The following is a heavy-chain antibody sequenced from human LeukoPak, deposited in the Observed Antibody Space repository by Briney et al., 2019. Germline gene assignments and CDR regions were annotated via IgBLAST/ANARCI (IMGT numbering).Heavy chain of an antibody. CDR3: VAIVSARPR. CDR2: IDSDGSTT. V-gene: IGHV3-74*01. D-gene: IGHD6-6*01. Sequence: GGSLRLSCAASGFTFSSNWMHWVRQAPGKGLVWVSRIDSDGSTTNLADSVKGRFTISRDNSKITLYLQMNSLRAEDTAVYHCVAIVSARPRWGQGTLVTVSS. CDR1: GFTFSSNW. J-gene: IGHJ4*02.